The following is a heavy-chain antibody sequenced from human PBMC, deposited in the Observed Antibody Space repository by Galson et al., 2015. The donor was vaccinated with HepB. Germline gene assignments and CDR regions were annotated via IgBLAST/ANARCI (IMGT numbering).Heavy chain of an antibody. D-gene: IGHD3-22*01. J-gene: IGHJ4*02. V-gene: IGHV3-30-3*01. CDR2: ISYDGSNK. Sequence: SLRLSCAASGFTFSSYAMHWVRQAPGKGLEWVAVISYDGSNKYYADSVKGRFTISRDNSKNTLYLQMNSLRAEDTAVYYCARDERYYYDSSGYYGDWGQGTLVTVSS. CDR3: ARDERYYYDSSGYYGD. CDR1: GFTFSSYA.